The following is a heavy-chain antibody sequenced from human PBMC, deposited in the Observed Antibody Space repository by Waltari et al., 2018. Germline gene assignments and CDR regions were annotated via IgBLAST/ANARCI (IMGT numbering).Heavy chain of an antibody. Sequence: QVQLQQWGAGLLKPSETLSLTCAVYGGSFSGYYWSWIRQPPGKGLEWIGEINHSGSTNYNPSLKSRVTISVDTSKNQFSLKLSSVTAADTAVYYCARVPGRLGRGGRYYYYYMDVWGKGTTVTVSS. D-gene: IGHD7-27*01. CDR1: GGSFSGYY. CDR3: ARVPGRLGRGGRYYYYYMDV. V-gene: IGHV4-34*01. CDR2: INHSGST. J-gene: IGHJ6*03.